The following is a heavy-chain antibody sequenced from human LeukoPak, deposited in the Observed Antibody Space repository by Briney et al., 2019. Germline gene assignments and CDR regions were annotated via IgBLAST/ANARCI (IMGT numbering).Heavy chain of an antibody. Sequence: SETASLTCTVSGGSISSYYWSWFRQPPGKGLEWIGYIYYSGSTNYKPSLKSRVTISVDTSKNQFSLKLSSVTAADTAVYYCARRMVRGVPPLGYYYYYYYMDVWGKGTTVTISS. CDR2: IYYSGST. V-gene: IGHV4-59*12. CDR1: GGSISSYY. CDR3: ARRMVRGVPPLGYYYYYYYMDV. D-gene: IGHD3-10*01. J-gene: IGHJ6*03.